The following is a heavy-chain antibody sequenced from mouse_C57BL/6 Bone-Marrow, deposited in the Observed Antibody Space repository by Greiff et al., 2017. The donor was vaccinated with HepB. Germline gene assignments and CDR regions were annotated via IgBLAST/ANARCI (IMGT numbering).Heavy chain of an antibody. D-gene: IGHD1-1*01. CDR3: ARASITTVVAPFAY. J-gene: IGHJ3*01. CDR1: GYTFTSYG. V-gene: IGHV1-81*01. Sequence: QVQLQQSGAELARPGASVKLSCKASGYTFTSYGISWVKQRTGQGLEWIGEFYPRSGNTYYNEKFKGKATLTADKSSSTAYMELRSLTSEDSAVYFCARASITTVVAPFAYWGQGTLVTVSA. CDR2: FYPRSGNT.